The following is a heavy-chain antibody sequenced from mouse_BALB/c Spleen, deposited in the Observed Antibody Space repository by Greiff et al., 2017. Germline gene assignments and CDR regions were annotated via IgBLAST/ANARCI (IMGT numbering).Heavy chain of an antibody. V-gene: IGHV5-9-4*01. CDR2: ISSGGSYT. CDR1: GFTFSSYA. Sequence: EVMLVESGGGLVKPGGSLKLSCAASGFTFSSYAMSWVRQSPEKRLEWVAEISSGGSYTYYPDTVTGRFTISRDNAKNTLYLEMSSLRSEDTAMYYCARAGGLRHWYFDVWGAGTTVTVSS. CDR3: ARAGGLRHWYFDV. D-gene: IGHD2-4*01. J-gene: IGHJ1*01.